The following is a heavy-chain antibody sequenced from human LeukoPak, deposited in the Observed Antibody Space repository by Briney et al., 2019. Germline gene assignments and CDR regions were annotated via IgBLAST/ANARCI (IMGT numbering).Heavy chain of an antibody. CDR2: ISGSGAGT. CDR1: GFAFSCDA. CDR3: AKADDDSPSYTNYFDY. V-gene: IGHV3-23*01. Sequence: GGSLRLSCSASGFAFSCDAMSRVRQAPGKGLEWVSSISGSGAGTYYADSVKGRCTISRDNSKNTLYLQMNSLRAEDTAVYYCAKADDDSPSYTNYFDYWGQGTLVTVSS. D-gene: IGHD3-22*01. J-gene: IGHJ4*02.